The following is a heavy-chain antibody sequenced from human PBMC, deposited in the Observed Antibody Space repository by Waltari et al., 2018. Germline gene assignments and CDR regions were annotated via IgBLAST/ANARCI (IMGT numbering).Heavy chain of an antibody. CDR3: VSGGWGFYFDY. Sequence: EVQLVESGGGLVKPGGSLRLSCGASGFRFSSYSMNWVRQAPGKGLEWVSSISSSTTYIHYAASVKSRFTNDRDNAKNSLYLQMNSLRVEDTAVYYCVSGGWGFYFDYWGQGTVVTVSS. V-gene: IGHV3-21*01. CDR1: GFRFSSYS. D-gene: IGHD7-27*01. CDR2: ISSSTTYI. J-gene: IGHJ4*02.